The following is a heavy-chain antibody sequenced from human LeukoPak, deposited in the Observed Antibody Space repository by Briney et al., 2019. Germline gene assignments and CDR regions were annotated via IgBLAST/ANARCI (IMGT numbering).Heavy chain of an antibody. V-gene: IGHV3-23*01. J-gene: IGHJ4*02. CDR3: AKGRRDGHNFDFDY. CDR1: GFTFSNYA. CDR2: ISGGGGTT. D-gene: IGHD5-24*01. Sequence: GGSLRLSRAASGFTFSNYAMNWVRQAPGKGLEWVSTISGGGGTTYYADSVKGRFTISRDSSKNTLYLQMNSLRAEDTAAYYCAKGRRDGHNFDFDYWGQGTLVTVSS.